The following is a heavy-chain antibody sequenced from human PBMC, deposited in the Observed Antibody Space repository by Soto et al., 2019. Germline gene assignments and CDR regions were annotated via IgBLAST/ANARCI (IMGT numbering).Heavy chain of an antibody. CDR3: AKDVCSGGICYESY. Sequence: PGGSLRLSCAASGFTFSSYGMHWVRQAPGKGLEWVAVISYDGSNKYYADSVKGRFTISRDNSKNTLYLQMNSLRAEDTAVYYCAKDVCSGGICYESYWGQGTLVTVSS. CDR2: ISYDGSNK. V-gene: IGHV3-30*18. D-gene: IGHD2-15*01. J-gene: IGHJ4*02. CDR1: GFTFSSYG.